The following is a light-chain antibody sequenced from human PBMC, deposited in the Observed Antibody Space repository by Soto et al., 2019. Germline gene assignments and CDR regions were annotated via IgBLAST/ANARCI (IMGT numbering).Light chain of an antibody. V-gene: IGKV1-5*01. CDR2: DVS. Sequence: DIQMTQSPSTLSASVGDRVTITCRASQSISSWLAWYQQKPGKAPNLLIYDVSSLESGVPSRFSGSGSGTEFTLTISSLQPDDFATYYCQQYNNYWTFGQGTKV. CDR1: QSISSW. J-gene: IGKJ1*01. CDR3: QQYNNYWT.